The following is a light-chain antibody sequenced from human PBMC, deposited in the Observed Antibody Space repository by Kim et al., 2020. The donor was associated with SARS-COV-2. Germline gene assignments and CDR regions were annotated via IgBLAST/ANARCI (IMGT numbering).Light chain of an antibody. CDR1: QSISSN. Sequence: SLPPGEEAPLSGRASQSISSNLAWYQQKPGQAPRVLIYGASARATGIPARFSGSGSGTEFTLTISNRQSKDFAVYYCQQYAYWRAFGQGTRLEIK. CDR2: GAS. J-gene: IGKJ5*01. CDR3: QQYAYWRA. V-gene: IGKV3-15*01.